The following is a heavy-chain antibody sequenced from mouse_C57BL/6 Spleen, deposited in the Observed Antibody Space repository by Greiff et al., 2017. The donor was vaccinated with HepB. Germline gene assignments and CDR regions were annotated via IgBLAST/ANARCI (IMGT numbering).Heavy chain of an antibody. Sequence: VQLQHSGAELARPGASVKLSCKASGYTFTSYGISWVKQRTGQGLEWIGEIYPRSGNTYYNEKFKGKATLTADKSSSTAYMELRSLTSEDSAVYFCAREPNYGRKDYAMDYWGQGTSVTVSS. J-gene: IGHJ4*01. CDR3: AREPNYGRKDYAMDY. V-gene: IGHV1-81*01. CDR2: IYPRSGNT. CDR1: GYTFTSYG. D-gene: IGHD1-1*01.